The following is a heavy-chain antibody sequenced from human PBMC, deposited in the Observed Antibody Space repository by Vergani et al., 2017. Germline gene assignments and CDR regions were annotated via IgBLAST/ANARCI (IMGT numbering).Heavy chain of an antibody. V-gene: IGHV3-23*01. CDR1: GFTFSSHA. CDR2: IKNTGDST. CDR3: GRGSDNYN. Sequence: EVQLLQSEGAVVQPGGSLRLSCVASGFTFSSHAMSWVRQGHVQGLEWVSSIKNTGDSTHYADSVKGRFTISRDNSKKTLDLQMNSLRVEDKAVYYCGRGSDNYNWGQGTLVTVSS. D-gene: IGHD5-24*01. J-gene: IGHJ4*02.